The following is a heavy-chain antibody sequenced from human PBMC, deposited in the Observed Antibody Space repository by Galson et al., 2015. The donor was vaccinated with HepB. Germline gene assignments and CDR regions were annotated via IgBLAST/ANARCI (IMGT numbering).Heavy chain of an antibody. CDR1: GYSFSSYW. D-gene: IGHD5-18*01. CDR3: ARVDTAMVTPFDY. Sequence: SGAEVKKPGESLKISCKGSGYSFSSYWIVWVRQMPGKGLEWMGIIYPGDSDSRYSPSFQGQVTISADKSISTAYLQWSSLKASDTAMYYCARVDTAMVTPFDYWGQGTLVTVSS. V-gene: IGHV5-51*01. CDR2: IYPGDSDS. J-gene: IGHJ4*02.